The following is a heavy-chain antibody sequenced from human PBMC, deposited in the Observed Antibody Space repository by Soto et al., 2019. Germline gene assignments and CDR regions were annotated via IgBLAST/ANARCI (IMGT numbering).Heavy chain of an antibody. CDR1: GFTFSSYG. CDR3: ARNYSSSWDYYYGMDV. CDR2: ISSSSSYI. Sequence: GGSLRLSCAASGFTFSSYGMNWVRQAPGKGLEWVSSISSSSSYIYYADSVKGRFTISRDNAKNSLYLQMNSLRAEDTAVYYCARNYSSSWDYYYGMDVWGQGTTVTVSS. V-gene: IGHV3-21*01. J-gene: IGHJ6*02. D-gene: IGHD6-13*01.